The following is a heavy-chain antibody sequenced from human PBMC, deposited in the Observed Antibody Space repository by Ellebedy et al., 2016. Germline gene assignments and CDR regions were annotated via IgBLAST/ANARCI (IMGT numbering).Heavy chain of an antibody. J-gene: IGHJ4*02. CDR2: MNPNSGNT. CDR1: GYTFTSYD. Sequence: ASVKVSCKASGYTFTSYDINWVRQATGQGLEWMGWMNPNSGNTGYAQKFQGRVTMTRNTSISTAYMELSSLRSEDTAVYYCARVSGNYDFWSGYSRTYYFDYWGQGTLVTVSS. CDR3: ARVSGNYDFWSGYSRTYYFDY. V-gene: IGHV1-8*01. D-gene: IGHD3-3*01.